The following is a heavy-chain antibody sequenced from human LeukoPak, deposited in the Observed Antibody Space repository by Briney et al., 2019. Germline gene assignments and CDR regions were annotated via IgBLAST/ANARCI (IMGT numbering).Heavy chain of an antibody. J-gene: IGHJ4*02. D-gene: IGHD3-22*01. CDR1: GFTFSSYA. CDR3: ARDGSDSADYYYAL. CDR2: ISYDGSNK. Sequence: GGSLRLSCAASGFTFSSYAMHWVRQAPGKGLEWVAVISYDGSNKYYADSVKGRFTISRDNSKNTLYLQMNSLRAEDTAVYYCARDGSDSADYYYALWGQGTLVTVSS. V-gene: IGHV3-30*04.